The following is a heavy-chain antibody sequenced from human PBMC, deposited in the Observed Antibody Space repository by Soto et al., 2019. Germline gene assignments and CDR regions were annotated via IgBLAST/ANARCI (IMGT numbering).Heavy chain of an antibody. D-gene: IGHD3-16*01. CDR1: GFTFSDYY. V-gene: IGHV3-11*01. CDR2: ISASTTSI. J-gene: IGHJ4*02. CDR3: VRGNYEKSIDY. Sequence: PGGSLRLSCAASGFTFSDYYMSWIRQAPGKGLEWVSYISASTTSIYYADSVQGRFTISRDNAKNSLFLQMNSLRAEDSFIYFCVRGNYEKSIDYWGQGTRVTVS.